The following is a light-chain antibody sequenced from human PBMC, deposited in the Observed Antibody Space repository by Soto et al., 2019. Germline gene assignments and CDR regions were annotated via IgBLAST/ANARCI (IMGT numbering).Light chain of an antibody. CDR1: TGAVTSGHY. CDR2: DTS. V-gene: IGLV7-46*01. Sequence: QAVVTQEPSLTVSPGGTVTLTCGSSTGAVTSGHYPYWFQQKPGQAPRTLIYDTSNKHSWTPARFSGSLIEGKAALTLSGAQPEEEAEYYCLLSYSGARGVFGGGTKLTVL. CDR3: LLSYSGARGV. J-gene: IGLJ2*01.